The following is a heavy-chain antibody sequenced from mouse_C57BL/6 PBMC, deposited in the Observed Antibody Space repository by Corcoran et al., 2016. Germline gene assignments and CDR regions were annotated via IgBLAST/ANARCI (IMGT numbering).Heavy chain of an antibody. CDR1: GYAFSSYW. CDR3: ARVRSNYFDY. Sequence: QVQLQQSGAELVKPGASVKISCKASGYAFSSYWMKWVKQRPVKGLEWIGQIYPGDGDTNYNGKFKGKATLTADKSSSTAYMQLSSLTSEDSAVYFCARVRSNYFDYWGQGTTLTVS. CDR2: IYPGDGDT. V-gene: IGHV1-80*01. J-gene: IGHJ2*01.